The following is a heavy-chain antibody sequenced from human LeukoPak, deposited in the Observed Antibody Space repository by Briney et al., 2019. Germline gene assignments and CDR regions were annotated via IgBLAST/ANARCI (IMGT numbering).Heavy chain of an antibody. D-gene: IGHD1-7*01. V-gene: IGHV4-59*11. J-gene: IGHJ4*02. CDR2: IYYSGST. CDR1: GGSISSHY. CDR3: ARGGRWNYGHFDY. Sequence: SETLSLTCTVSGGSISSHYWSWIRQPPGKGLGWIGYIYYSGSTNYNPSLKSRVTISVDTSKNQFSLKLSSVTAADTAVYYCARGGRWNYGHFDYWGQGTLVTVSS.